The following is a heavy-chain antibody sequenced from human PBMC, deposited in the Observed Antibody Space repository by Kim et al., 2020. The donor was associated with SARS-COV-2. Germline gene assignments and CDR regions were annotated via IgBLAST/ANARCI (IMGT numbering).Heavy chain of an antibody. CDR1: GFTFSDYY. J-gene: IGHJ4*02. D-gene: IGHD6-25*01. CDR2: ISSSGSTI. Sequence: GGSLRLSCAASGFTFSDYYMSWIRQAPGKGLEWVSYISSSGSTIYYADSVKGRFTISRDNAKNSLYLQMNSLRAEDTAVYYCARDSSPLYSSASGYWGQGTLVTVSS. V-gene: IGHV3-11*01. CDR3: ARDSSPLYSSASGY.